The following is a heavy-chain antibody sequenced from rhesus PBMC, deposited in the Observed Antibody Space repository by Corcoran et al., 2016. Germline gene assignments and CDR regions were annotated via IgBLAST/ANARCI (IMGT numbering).Heavy chain of an antibody. V-gene: IGHV4-127*01. CDR2: IGGSSGST. CDR3: ARVSGRGGTMGAFDI. Sequence: QVQLQESGPGLVKPSETLSLTCAVSSYSISSGYGWSWIRQPPGKGLEWIGHIGGSSGSTNYNPSRKSRVTISKDTSKNQFALKLTSVTAADTAVYHCARVSGRGGTMGAFDIWGQGLRVTVSS. CDR1: SYSISSGYG. D-gene: IGHD1-20*01. J-gene: IGHJ3*01.